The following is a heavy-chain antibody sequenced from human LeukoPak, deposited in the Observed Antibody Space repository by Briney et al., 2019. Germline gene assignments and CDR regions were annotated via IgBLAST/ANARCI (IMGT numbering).Heavy chain of an antibody. V-gene: IGHV3-48*01. CDR3: ARARQIQLWTPFDY. CDR2: ISSSSNTV. Sequence: GGSLRLSCVGSGFTFSSYNMNWVRQAPGKGLEWVSYISSSSNTVYYADSVKGRFTISRDNAKNSLFLQMNSLRAEDTAVYYCARARQIQLWTPFDYWGQGTLVTVSS. J-gene: IGHJ4*02. D-gene: IGHD5-18*01. CDR1: GFTFSSYN.